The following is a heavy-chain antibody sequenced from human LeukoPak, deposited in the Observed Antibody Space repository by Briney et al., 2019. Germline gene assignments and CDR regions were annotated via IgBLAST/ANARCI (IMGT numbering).Heavy chain of an antibody. CDR2: IKEDGPEK. CDR1: RFSFSSHW. J-gene: IGHJ3*02. V-gene: IGHV3-7*01. Sequence: GGSLRLSCVASRFSFSSHWMTWVRQAPGKGLEWVANIKEDGPEKYYADSVKGRFTISRDNAKNSLYLQMNSLRGEDTAVYYCAKTIVGSNVFDIWGQGTLVTVSS. D-gene: IGHD1-26*01. CDR3: AKTIVGSNVFDI.